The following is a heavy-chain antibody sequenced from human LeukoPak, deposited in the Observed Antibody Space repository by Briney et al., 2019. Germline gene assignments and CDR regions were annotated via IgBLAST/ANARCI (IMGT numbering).Heavy chain of an antibody. Sequence: SQTLSLTCAISGDSVSSNSAAWNWIRQSPSRGLEWLGRTYYRSKWYNDYAVSVKSRITINPDTSKNQFSLQLNSVTPEDTAVYYRARVGDYGDYHPFDYWGQGTLVTVSS. CDR1: GDSVSSNSAA. CDR2: TYYRSKWYN. V-gene: IGHV6-1*01. CDR3: ARVGDYGDYHPFDY. J-gene: IGHJ4*02. D-gene: IGHD4-17*01.